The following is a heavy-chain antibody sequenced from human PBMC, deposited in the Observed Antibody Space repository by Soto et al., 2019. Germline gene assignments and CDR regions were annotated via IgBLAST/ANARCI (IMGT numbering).Heavy chain of an antibody. Sequence: PGGSLRLSCAASGFTFISYAMSWVRQAPGKGLEWVSVIGASGGSTYYADTVKGRFTISRDNSRDTLYLQMNSLRAEDTAVYYCAKEPHYYDSSGYPYYFDYWGQGTLVTVSS. D-gene: IGHD3-22*01. J-gene: IGHJ4*02. V-gene: IGHV3-23*01. CDR2: IGASGGST. CDR1: GFTFISYA. CDR3: AKEPHYYDSSGYPYYFDY.